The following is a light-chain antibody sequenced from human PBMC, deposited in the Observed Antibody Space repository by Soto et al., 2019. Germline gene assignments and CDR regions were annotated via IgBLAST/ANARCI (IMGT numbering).Light chain of an antibody. V-gene: IGKV3-11*01. CDR2: DAT. CDR3: QRRYNWPPYT. Sequence: EIVLTQSPATLSLSPGERATLSCRASQSVSSYLAWYQQKPGQAPRLLIYDATNRATGIPARFSGSGSGTDFTLTISRLEPEDFAVYSCQRRYNWPPYTLGQGTRLEIK. CDR1: QSVSSY. J-gene: IGKJ2*01.